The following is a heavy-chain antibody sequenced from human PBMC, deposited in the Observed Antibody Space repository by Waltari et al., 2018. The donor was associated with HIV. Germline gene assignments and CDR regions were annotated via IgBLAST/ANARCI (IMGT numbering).Heavy chain of an antibody. CDR2: ISSLSGDIR. CDR3: ARGSLLGNWLDP. J-gene: IGHJ5*02. V-gene: IGHV1-18*01. D-gene: IGHD3-10*01. CDR1: GYTFSDYG. Sequence: QIHLVQSGAEVKKPGASVKVSCKDSGYTFSDYGISWVRQATGQGLEWMGWISSLSGDIRNYAQKCQGRVTLSTDTSTTTGYMELRSLRSDDTAIYYCARGSLLGNWLDPWGQGTLVTVSS.